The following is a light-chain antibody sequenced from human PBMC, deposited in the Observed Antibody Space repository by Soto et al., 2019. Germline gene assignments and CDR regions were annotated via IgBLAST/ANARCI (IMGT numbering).Light chain of an antibody. CDR2: GAS. CDR1: QSITSSY. V-gene: IGKV3-20*01. CDR3: QLYDSSSHT. J-gene: IGKJ2*01. Sequence: EIVLTQSPGTLSLSPGERATLSCRASQSITSSYLAWYQQKPGQAPRLLIYGASRRATDIPDRFSGSGSGTDFTLTISRLEPEDFAVYYCQLYDSSSHTFGQGTKVDIK.